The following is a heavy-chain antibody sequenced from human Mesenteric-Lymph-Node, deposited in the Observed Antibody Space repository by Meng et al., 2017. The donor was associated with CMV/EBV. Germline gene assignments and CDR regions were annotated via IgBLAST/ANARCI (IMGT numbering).Heavy chain of an antibody. CDR1: GGTFSTYA. V-gene: IGHV1-69*05. D-gene: IGHD3-10*01. CDR3: ARDERGHYYYGMDV. Sequence: SVKVSCKASGGTFSTYAWVRQAPGQGLEWMGGIIPIFGTANYAQKFQGRVTITTDESTSTAYMELSSLRSEDTAVYYCARDERGHYYYGMDVWGQGTTVTVSS. CDR2: IIPIFGTA. J-gene: IGHJ6*02.